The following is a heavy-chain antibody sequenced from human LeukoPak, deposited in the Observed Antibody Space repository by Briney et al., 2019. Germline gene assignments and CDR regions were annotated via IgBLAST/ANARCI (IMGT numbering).Heavy chain of an antibody. V-gene: IGHV1-69*13. Sequence: SVTVSCKASGGTFSSYAISWVRQAPGQGLEWMGGIIPIFVTANYAQEFQGRVTITADESTSTAYMELSSLRSEDTAVYYCARDRSRYVWGSYRYDYWGQGTLVTVSS. J-gene: IGHJ4*02. CDR2: IIPIFVTA. D-gene: IGHD3-16*02. CDR1: GGTFSSYA. CDR3: ARDRSRYVWGSYRYDY.